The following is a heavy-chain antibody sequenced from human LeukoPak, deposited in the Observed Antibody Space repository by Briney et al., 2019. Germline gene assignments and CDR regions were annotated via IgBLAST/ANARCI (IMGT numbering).Heavy chain of an antibody. CDR1: GYSISSGYY. V-gene: IGHV4-38-2*01. CDR2: IYHSGST. J-gene: IGHJ4*02. Sequence: SETLSLTCAVSGYSISSGYYWGWIRQPPGKGLEWIGSIYHSGSTYYNPSLKSRVTISVDTSKNQFSLKLSSVTAADTAVYYCARTPYGDYYFDYWGQGPLVTVSS. CDR3: ARTPYGDYYFDY. D-gene: IGHD4-17*01.